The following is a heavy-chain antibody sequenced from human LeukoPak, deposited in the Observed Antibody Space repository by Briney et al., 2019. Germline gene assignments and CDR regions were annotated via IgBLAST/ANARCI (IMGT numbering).Heavy chain of an antibody. Sequence: GASVKVSCKASGYTFTSYYMHWVRQAPGQGREWMGWINPNSGGTNYAQKFQGRVTMTRDTSISTAYMELGRLRSDDTAVYYCSRVGYCSGGSSYLGYYGMDVWGQGTTVTVSS. CDR1: GYTFTSYY. D-gene: IGHD2-15*01. V-gene: IGHV1-2*02. CDR3: SRVGYCSGGSSYLGYYGMDV. CDR2: INPNSGGT. J-gene: IGHJ6*02.